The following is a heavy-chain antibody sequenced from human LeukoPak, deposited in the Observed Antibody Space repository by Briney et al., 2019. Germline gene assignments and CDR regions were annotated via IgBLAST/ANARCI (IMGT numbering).Heavy chain of an antibody. CDR1: GFTFSSYS. CDR2: ISSSSSYI. J-gene: IGHJ6*02. Sequence: GGSLRLSCAASGFTFSSYSMNWVRQAPGKGLEWVSSISSSSSYIYYADSVKGRFTISRDNAKNSLYLQMNSLRAEDTAVYYCAKACRAIANYYGMDVWGQGTTVTVSS. CDR3: AKACRAIANYYGMDV. V-gene: IGHV3-21*01. D-gene: IGHD1-26*01.